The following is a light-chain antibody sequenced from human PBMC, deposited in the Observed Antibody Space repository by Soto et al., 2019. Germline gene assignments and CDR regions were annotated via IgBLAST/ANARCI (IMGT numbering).Light chain of an antibody. CDR3: QSYYSSLSGTV. CDR2: GNS. V-gene: IGLV1-40*01. Sequence: QLVLTQPPSVSGAPGQRVTISCTGSSSNIGAGYDVHWYQQLPGTAPKLLIYGNSNRPSGVPDRFSGSKSGTSASLAITGLQAEDEADYYCQSYYSSLSGTVFGGGTKVTVL. CDR1: SSNIGAGYD. J-gene: IGLJ2*01.